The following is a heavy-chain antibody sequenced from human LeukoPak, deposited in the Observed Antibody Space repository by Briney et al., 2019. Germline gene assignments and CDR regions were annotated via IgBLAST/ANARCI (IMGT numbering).Heavy chain of an antibody. CDR1: GFTFSSYG. CDR3: AKGLLWFGELDLDAFDI. V-gene: IGHV3-30*02. CDR2: IRYDGSNK. J-gene: IGHJ3*02. D-gene: IGHD3-10*01. Sequence: GGSLRLSCAASGFTFSSYGMHWVRQAPGKGLEWVAFIRYDGSNKYYADSVKGRFTISRDDSKNTLYLQMNSLRAEDTAVYYCAKGLLWFGELDLDAFDIWGQGTMVAVSS.